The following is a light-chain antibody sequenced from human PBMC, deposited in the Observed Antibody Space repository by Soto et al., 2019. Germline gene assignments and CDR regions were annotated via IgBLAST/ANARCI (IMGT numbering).Light chain of an antibody. CDR1: QGISSY. CDR3: QQYNSYS. V-gene: IGKV1-8*01. Sequence: AIRMTQSPSSFSASTGDRVAITCRASQGISSYLAWYQQKPGKAPKLLIYAASSLQSGVPSRFSGSGSGTDFTLTISGLQPDDFATYYCQQYNSYSFGQGTKVDI. CDR2: AAS. J-gene: IGKJ1*01.